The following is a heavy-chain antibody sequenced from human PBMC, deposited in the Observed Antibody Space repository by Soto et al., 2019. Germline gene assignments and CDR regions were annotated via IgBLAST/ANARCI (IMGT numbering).Heavy chain of an antibody. J-gene: IGHJ4*02. CDR2: ISRSGSSK. D-gene: IGHD6-19*01. V-gene: IGHV3-23*01. CDR1: GFTFSSYW. Sequence: GGSLRLSCAASGFTFSSYWMSWVRQAPGKGLEWVAGISRSGSSKYYADSVKGRFTISRDNSKNTLYLQMNSLRAEDTAVYYCAKDTALIAMGSFDYWGQGTQVTVSS. CDR3: AKDTALIAMGSFDY.